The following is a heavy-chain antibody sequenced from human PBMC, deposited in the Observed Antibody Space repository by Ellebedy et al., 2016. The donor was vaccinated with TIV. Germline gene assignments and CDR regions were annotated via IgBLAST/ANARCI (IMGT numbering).Heavy chain of an antibody. Sequence: AASVQVSCKASGYTFTAYYMHWVRQPPGQGPEWMGWINVNSGGTYYAQRFQGRVAMTRDTSINTAYMELSRLRSDDTAVYYCARDGGVGEDWFDPWGQGTQVTVSS. CDR2: INVNSGGT. D-gene: IGHD3-10*01. V-gene: IGHV1-2*02. J-gene: IGHJ5*02. CDR1: GYTFTAYY. CDR3: ARDGGVGEDWFDP.